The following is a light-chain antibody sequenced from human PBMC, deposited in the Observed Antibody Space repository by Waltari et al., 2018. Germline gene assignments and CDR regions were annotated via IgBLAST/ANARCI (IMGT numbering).Light chain of an antibody. Sequence: QLVLTQSPSASASLGASVKLTCTLASGHSTNIIAWHQQQPQKGPRYLMKVNSDGSHSKGDGIPDHFSGSSSSSGTERYLTSSSVQSEDEADYYCQSGGHGTWVFGGGTKLTVL. J-gene: IGLJ3*02. CDR1: SGHSTNI. CDR2: VNSDGSH. CDR3: QSGGHGTWV. V-gene: IGLV4-69*02.